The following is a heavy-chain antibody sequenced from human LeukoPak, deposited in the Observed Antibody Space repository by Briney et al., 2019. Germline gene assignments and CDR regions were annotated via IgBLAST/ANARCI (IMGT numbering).Heavy chain of an antibody. CDR3: ARQQTYGIVRDTAFDI. CDR2: ISYGGSNK. J-gene: IGHJ3*02. Sequence: GGSLRLSCAVSGFIFSNYPMHWVRQAPGKGLEWVAAISYGGSNKYYADSVKGRFTISRDNSKNTLYVQINSLRAEDTAVYYCARQQTYGIVRDTAFDIWGQGTKVTISS. V-gene: IGHV3-30-3*01. CDR1: GFIFSNYP. D-gene: IGHD2-21*01.